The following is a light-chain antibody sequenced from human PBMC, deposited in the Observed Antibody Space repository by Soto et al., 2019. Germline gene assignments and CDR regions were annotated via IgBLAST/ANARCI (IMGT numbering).Light chain of an antibody. CDR3: QQYSYYAT. V-gene: IGKV1-5*03. J-gene: IGKJ1*01. CDR2: KAS. CDR1: QTISSW. Sequence: DIQMTQSPSTLSASVGDRVTITCRASQTISSWLAWYQQKPGKAPKLLIYKASTLESEVPSRFSGSGSGTDFTLTVTSLQPEDFATYYCQQYSYYATFGQGTKVEIK.